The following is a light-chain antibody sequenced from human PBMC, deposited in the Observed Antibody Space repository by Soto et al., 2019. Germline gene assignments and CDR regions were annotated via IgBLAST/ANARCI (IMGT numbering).Light chain of an antibody. J-gene: IGKJ2*01. CDR1: HSISNF. CDR3: QQNYITPYT. Sequence: DLQMTQSPSLSVSVGDKVTITCRASHSISNFLNWYQQKPGKAPKLLIYASFNLQSGVPSRFSGSGSGTDFTLTISSLQPEDFATYYCQQNYITPYTFGQGTKLEIK. CDR2: ASF. V-gene: IGKV1-39*01.